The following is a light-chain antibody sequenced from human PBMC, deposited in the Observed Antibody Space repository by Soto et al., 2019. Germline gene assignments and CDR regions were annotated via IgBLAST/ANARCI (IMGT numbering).Light chain of an antibody. Sequence: EIVLTQSPGTLSLSPGERVTISCRASQSVSSSYLAWYQQKPGQAPRFLIYGASSRATGIPDRFSGSGSGTDFTLTISRLEPEDFAVYYCQQRSNWPTFGQGTRLEI. CDR1: QSVSSSY. V-gene: IGKV3D-20*02. CDR3: QQRSNWPT. J-gene: IGKJ5*01. CDR2: GAS.